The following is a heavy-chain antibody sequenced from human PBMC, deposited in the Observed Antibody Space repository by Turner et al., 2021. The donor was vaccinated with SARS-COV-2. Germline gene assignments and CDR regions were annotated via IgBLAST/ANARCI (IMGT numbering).Heavy chain of an antibody. CDR3: AKGYDSSGYYSARGGLFCDY. CDR1: GLPFSRYA. D-gene: IGHD3-22*01. Sequence: EVQLLESGGPLVQPGGSLRLSSAPPGLPFSRYAMSWVRQAPGKGLEWVSAISGSGGRTYYADSVKGRFTISRDNSKNTLYLQMNSLRAEDTAVYYCAKGYDSSGYYSARGGLFCDYWGQGTLVTVSS. V-gene: IGHV3-23*01. J-gene: IGHJ4*02. CDR2: ISGSGGRT.